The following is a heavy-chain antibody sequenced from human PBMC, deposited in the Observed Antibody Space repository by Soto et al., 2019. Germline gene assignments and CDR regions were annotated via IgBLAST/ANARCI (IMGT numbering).Heavy chain of an antibody. CDR3: AKDIGYCSGGSCLPDAFDI. CDR1: GFTFSSYG. D-gene: IGHD2-15*01. CDR2: ISYDGSNK. Sequence: QVQLVESGGGVVQPGRSLRLSCAASGFTFSSYGMHWVRQAPGKGLEWVAVISYDGSNKYYAGSVKGRFTISRDNSKNTLYLQMNSLRAEDTAVYYCAKDIGYCSGGSCLPDAFDIWGQGTMVTVSS. V-gene: IGHV3-30*18. J-gene: IGHJ3*02.